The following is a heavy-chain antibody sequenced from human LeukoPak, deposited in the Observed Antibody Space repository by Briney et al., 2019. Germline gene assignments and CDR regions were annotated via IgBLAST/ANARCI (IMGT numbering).Heavy chain of an antibody. Sequence: PSETLSLTRTVSGGSISSYYWSWIRQPPGKGLEWIGYIYYSGSTNYNPSLKSRVTISVDTSKNQFSLKLSSVTAADTAVYYCAREYSSSSGYIWFDPWGQGTLVTVSS. CDR1: GGSISSYY. D-gene: IGHD6-6*01. CDR3: AREYSSSSGYIWFDP. J-gene: IGHJ5*02. V-gene: IGHV4-59*01. CDR2: IYYSGST.